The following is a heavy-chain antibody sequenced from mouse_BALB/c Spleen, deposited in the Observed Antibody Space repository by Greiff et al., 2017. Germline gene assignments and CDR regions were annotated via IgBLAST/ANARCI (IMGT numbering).Heavy chain of an antibody. CDR3: RDDEEFYYAMDY. J-gene: IGHJ4*01. V-gene: IGHV5-6-5*01. D-gene: IGHD2-14*01. CDR1: GFTFSSYA. Sequence: EVMLVESGGGLVKPGGSLKLSCAASGFTFSSYAMSWVRQTPEKRLEWVASISSGGSTYYPDSVKGRFTISRDNARNILYLQMSSLRSEDTAMYYCRDDEEFYYAMDYWGQGTSVTVSS. CDR2: ISSGGST.